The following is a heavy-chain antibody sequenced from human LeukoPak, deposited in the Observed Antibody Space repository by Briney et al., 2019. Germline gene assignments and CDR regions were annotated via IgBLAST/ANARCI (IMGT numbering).Heavy chain of an antibody. CDR1: GFTFTTFS. CDR3: ARGYCNGGDCYFAD. D-gene: IGHD2-8*02. V-gene: IGHV3-21*01. J-gene: IGHJ4*02. Sequence: SGGSLRLSCAASGFTFTTFSINWVRQAPGKGLEWVSCISGSSTYIYYADSVKGRFTISRDNAKNSLYLQMSSLRAEDTAVYYCARGYCNGGDCYFADWGQGTLVTVSS. CDR2: ISGSSTYI.